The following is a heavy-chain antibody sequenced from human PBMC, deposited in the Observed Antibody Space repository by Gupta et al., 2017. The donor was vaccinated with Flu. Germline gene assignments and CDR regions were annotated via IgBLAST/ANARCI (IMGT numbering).Heavy chain of an antibody. V-gene: IGHV3-73*01. D-gene: IGHD2-15*01. CDR3: TRRPDGYCSGPKCPTFDP. CDR2: IRGKGNNYAT. J-gene: IGHJ5*02. Sequence: WVRQSSGRGREWIGHIRGKGNNYATSYAASVRGRFTISRDDSMNTTFLQMTSLKGDDTAMYFCTRRPDGYCSGPKCPTFDPWGQGTRVTVSS.